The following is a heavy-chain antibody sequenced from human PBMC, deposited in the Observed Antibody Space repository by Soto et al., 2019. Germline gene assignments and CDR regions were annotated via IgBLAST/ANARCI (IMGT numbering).Heavy chain of an antibody. CDR3: IQSRCGGDCLQSYASHYYYGMDV. Sequence: SGPTLVNPTQTLTLTCTFSGFSLTTSGVGVGWIRQPPGKALKWLALIYWDDDKRYSPSLRSRLTISKDTSNNQVVLTMTNMDPVDTATYYCIQSRCGGDCLQSYASHYYYGMDVWGQGTTVTVSS. D-gene: IGHD2-21*02. CDR1: GFSLTTSGVG. CDR2: IYWDDDK. V-gene: IGHV2-5*02. J-gene: IGHJ6*02.